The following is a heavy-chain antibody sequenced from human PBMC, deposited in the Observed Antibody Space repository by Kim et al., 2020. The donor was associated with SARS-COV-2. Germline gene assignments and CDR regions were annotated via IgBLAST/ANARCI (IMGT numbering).Heavy chain of an antibody. CDR3: ARGYYYDSSGYYYDY. D-gene: IGHD3-22*01. J-gene: IGHJ4*02. CDR1: GYTFTSYA. Sequence: ASVKVSCKASGYTFTSYAMHWVRQAPGQRLEWMGWINAGNGNTKYSQKFQGRVTITRDTSASTAYMELSSLRSEDTAVYYCARGYYYDSSGYYYDYWGQGTLVTVSS. CDR2: INAGNGNT. V-gene: IGHV1-3*01.